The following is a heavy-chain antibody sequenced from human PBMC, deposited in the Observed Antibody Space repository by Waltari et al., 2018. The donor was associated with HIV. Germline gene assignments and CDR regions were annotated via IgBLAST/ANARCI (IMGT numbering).Heavy chain of an antibody. CDR1: GFTFRNFT. J-gene: IGHJ4*02. D-gene: IGHD6-19*01. V-gene: IGHV3-64*01. Sequence: EVQLVESGGGLVQPGGSLRLSCAACGFTFRNFTMHWVRQAPGKGLEYLSAITSDGDTTYYVNSVKGRFTISRDNSKNTLYLQMGSLRAEDMAVFYCVRDSSGYYGHFDYWGQGTLVTVSS. CDR2: ITSDGDTT. CDR3: VRDSSGYYGHFDY.